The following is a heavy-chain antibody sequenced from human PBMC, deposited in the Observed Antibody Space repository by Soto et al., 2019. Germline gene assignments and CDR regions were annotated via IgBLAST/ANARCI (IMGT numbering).Heavy chain of an antibody. CDR1: GYTFTSYG. CDR2: ISAYNGNT. J-gene: IGHJ4*02. D-gene: IGHD6-19*01. CDR3: ARSVTGYSSGWYITFDY. V-gene: IGHV1-18*01. Sequence: GASVKVSCKASGYTFTSYGISWVRQAPGQGLEWMGWISAYNGNTNYAQKLQGRVTMTTDTSTSTAYMELRSLRSDDTAVYYCARSVTGYSSGWYITFDYWGQGTLVTVSS.